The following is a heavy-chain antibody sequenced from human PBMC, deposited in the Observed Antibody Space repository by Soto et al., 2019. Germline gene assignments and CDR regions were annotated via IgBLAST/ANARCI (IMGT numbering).Heavy chain of an antibody. CDR1: GGSLRSCYL. CDR2: TYHSGNT. D-gene: IGHD3-22*01. CDR3: ATMYFNDSSAFLEY. Sequence: SETLSLTCAFSGGSLRSCYLGGWGLPPPGKGLEWIGKTYHSGNTNYNPSLKSRVTISIDKSKNQFSLKLNSVTAADTAVYYCATMYFNDSSAFLEYWGQGTLVTVSS. J-gene: IGHJ4*02. V-gene: IGHV4-4*02.